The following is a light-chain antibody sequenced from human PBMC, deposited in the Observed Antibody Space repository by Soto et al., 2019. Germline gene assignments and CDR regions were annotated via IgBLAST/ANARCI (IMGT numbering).Light chain of an antibody. J-gene: IGLJ3*02. CDR1: SGDMGTYKY. V-gene: IGLV2-8*01. Sequence: QSALTQPPSASGSLGQSVTISCTGTSGDMGTYKYVSWYQHLPGQAPKLIIYDVTDRPSGVPDRFSGYKSGNTASLTVSVLQTDDEADYYCTSYAGSNDWLFGGGTKLTVL. CDR2: DVT. CDR3: TSYAGSNDWL.